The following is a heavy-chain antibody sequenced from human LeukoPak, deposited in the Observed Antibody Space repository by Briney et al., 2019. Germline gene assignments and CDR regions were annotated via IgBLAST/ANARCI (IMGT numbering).Heavy chain of an antibody. CDR1: GYSFTTYW. CDR3: ARLRVRGVIGAFDI. V-gene: IGHV5-10-1*01. D-gene: IGHD3-10*01. Sequence: GESLKVSCKGSGYSFTTYWIGWVRQLPGKGLEWMGGIDPSDSYNNYRTSFQGHVTISADKSISTGYLQWSRLKASDTAMYYCARLRVRGVIGAFDIWGQGTMVTVSS. CDR2: IDPSDSYN. J-gene: IGHJ3*02.